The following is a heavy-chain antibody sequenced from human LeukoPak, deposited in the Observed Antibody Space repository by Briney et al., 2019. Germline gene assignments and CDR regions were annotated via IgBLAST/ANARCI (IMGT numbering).Heavy chain of an antibody. D-gene: IGHD6-19*01. CDR1: GFTFSSYG. V-gene: IGHV3-30*18. CDR3: AKDNPSGWLYYFDY. J-gene: IGHJ4*02. CDR2: ISYDGSNK. Sequence: GRCLRLSCAASGFTFSSYGMHWVRQAPGKGLEWVAVISYDGSNKYYADSVKGRFTISRDNSKNTLYLQMNSLRAEDTAVYYCAKDNPSGWLYYFDYWGQGTLVTVSS.